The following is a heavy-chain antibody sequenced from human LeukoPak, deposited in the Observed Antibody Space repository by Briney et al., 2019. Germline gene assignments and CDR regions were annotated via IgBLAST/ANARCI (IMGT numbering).Heavy chain of an antibody. CDR1: GYTFTCYY. D-gene: IGHD2-2*01. J-gene: IGHJ5*02. Sequence: ASVKVSCKASGYTFTCYYMHWVRQAPGQGLEWMGWINPNSGGTNYAQKFQGRVTMTRDTSISTAYMELSRLRSDDTAVYYCARSGAIFHWFAPWGQGTLVTVSS. V-gene: IGHV1-2*02. CDR3: ARSGAIFHWFAP. CDR2: INPNSGGT.